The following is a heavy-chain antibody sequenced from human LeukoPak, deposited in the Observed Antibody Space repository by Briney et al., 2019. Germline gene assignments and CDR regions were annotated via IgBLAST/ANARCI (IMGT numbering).Heavy chain of an antibody. V-gene: IGHV3-7*05. J-gene: IGHJ3*02. CDR3: ARGNYGSIDAFDI. CDR1: GFTFSSYW. Sequence: GGSLRLSCAASGFTFSSYWMSWVRQAPGKGLEWVANIRQDGSEKYYVDSLKGRFTISRDNAKNSLYLQMNSLRAGDTAVYYCARGNYGSIDAFDIWGQGTMVTVSS. D-gene: IGHD3-10*01. CDR2: IRQDGSEK.